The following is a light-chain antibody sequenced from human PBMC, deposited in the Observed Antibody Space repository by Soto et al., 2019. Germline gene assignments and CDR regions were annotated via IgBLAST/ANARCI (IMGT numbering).Light chain of an antibody. CDR2: DVS. CDR3: SSYISTSILEV. V-gene: IGLV2-14*03. Sequence: QSALTQPASVSGSPGQSVTISCTHSDIGGHTFVSWYQHHPGKAPKLIISDVSNRPSGVSNRFSGSKSGNTASLTISGLQAEDEADYYCSSYISTSILEVFGTGTKLTVL. J-gene: IGLJ1*01. CDR1: SDIGGHTF.